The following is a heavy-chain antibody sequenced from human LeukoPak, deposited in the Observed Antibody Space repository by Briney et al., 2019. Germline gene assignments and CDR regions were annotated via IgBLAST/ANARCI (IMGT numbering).Heavy chain of an antibody. CDR2: IYYSGTT. CDR1: GGSKSSYY. J-gene: IGHJ4*02. CDR3: ATWYYDSGGYRYFDY. D-gene: IGHD3-22*01. Sequence: SETLSLTCTVSGGSKSSYYWTWIRQPPGKGLEWIGYIYYSGTTAYNPSLKSRVTISVDTSKNQFSLKLDSVTAADTAVYYCATWYYDSGGYRYFDYWGQGTLVTVPS. V-gene: IGHV4-59*01.